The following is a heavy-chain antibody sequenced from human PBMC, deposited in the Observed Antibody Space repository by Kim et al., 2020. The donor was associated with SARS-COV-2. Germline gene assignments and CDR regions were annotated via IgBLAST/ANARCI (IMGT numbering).Heavy chain of an antibody. J-gene: IGHJ5*02. CDR3: ARLVVVVAATVLTEDWFDP. CDR1: GGSISSSSYY. CDR2: IYYSGST. V-gene: IGHV4-39*01. Sequence: SETLSLTCTVSGGSISSSSYYWGWIRQPPGKGLEWIGSIYYSGSTYYNPSLKSRVTISVDTSKNQFSLKLSSVTAADTAVYYCARLVVVVAATVLTEDWFDPWGQGTLVTVSS. D-gene: IGHD2-15*01.